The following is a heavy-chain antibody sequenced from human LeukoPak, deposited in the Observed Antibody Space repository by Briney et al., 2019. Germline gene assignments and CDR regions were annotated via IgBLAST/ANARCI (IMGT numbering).Heavy chain of an antibody. D-gene: IGHD3-9*01. CDR3: AKWGDYDILTGYYDSDY. V-gene: IGHV3-23*01. CDR2: IGGRDGGT. CDR1: GFIFSNYA. Sequence: GGSLRLSCAASGFIFSNYAMSWVRQAPGPGLEWVSAIGGRDGGTYYADSVKGRFTVSRDDPKNTLYLQMNTLRAEDTAVYYCAKWGDYDILTGYYDSDYWGQGTLVTVSS. J-gene: IGHJ4*02.